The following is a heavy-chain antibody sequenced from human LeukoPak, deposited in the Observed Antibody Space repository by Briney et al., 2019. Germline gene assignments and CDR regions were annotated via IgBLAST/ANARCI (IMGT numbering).Heavy chain of an antibody. CDR3: AKDFWSGRTERTDY. CDR1: GFTFSIYA. CDR2: ISGSGGST. Sequence: GGSLRLSCAASGFTFSIYAMSWVRQAPGKGLEWVSGISGSGGSTYYADSVKGRFTISRDNSKNTLYVQMNSLRAEDTAVYYCAKDFWSGRTERTDYWGQGTLVTVSS. D-gene: IGHD3-3*01. J-gene: IGHJ4*02. V-gene: IGHV3-23*01.